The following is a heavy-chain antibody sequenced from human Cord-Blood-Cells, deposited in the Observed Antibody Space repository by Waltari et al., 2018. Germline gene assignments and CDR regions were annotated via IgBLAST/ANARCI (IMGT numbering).Heavy chain of an antibody. CDR2: IWYDGSNK. J-gene: IGHJ3*02. Sequence: QVQLVESGGGVVQPGRSLRLSCAASGFNFSSYGMHWVRQAQGKGLEWVAVIWYDGSNKYYADSVKGRFTIYRDNSKNTLYLQMNSLRAEDTAVYYCASHTAAFDIWGQGTMVTVSS. CDR1: GFNFSSYG. V-gene: IGHV3-33*01. CDR3: ASHTAAFDI. D-gene: IGHD5-18*01.